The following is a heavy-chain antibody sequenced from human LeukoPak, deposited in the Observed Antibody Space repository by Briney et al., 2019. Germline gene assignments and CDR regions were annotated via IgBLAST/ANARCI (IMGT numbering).Heavy chain of an antibody. CDR1: GFTFSSYE. CDR2: IWYDGSNK. Sequence: PGGSLRLSCAASGFTFSSYEMNWVRQAPGKGLEWVAVIWYDGSNKYYADSVKGRFTISRDNSKNTLYLQMNSLRAEDTAVYYCARDLYSGSYYFDYWGQGTLVTVSS. D-gene: IGHD1-26*01. J-gene: IGHJ4*02. CDR3: ARDLYSGSYYFDY. V-gene: IGHV3-33*08.